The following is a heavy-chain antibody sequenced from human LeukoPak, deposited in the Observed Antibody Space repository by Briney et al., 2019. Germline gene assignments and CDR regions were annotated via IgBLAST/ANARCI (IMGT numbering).Heavy chain of an antibody. CDR3: AKHSSSLRDYYYYGMDV. Sequence: QPGGSLRLSCAASGFTFSSYAMSWVHQAPGKGLEWVSAISGSGGSTYYADSVKGRFTISRDNSKNTLYLQMNSLRAEDTAVYYCAKHSSSLRDYYYYGMDVWGKGTTVTVSS. D-gene: IGHD6-13*01. J-gene: IGHJ6*04. V-gene: IGHV3-23*01. CDR1: GFTFSSYA. CDR2: ISGSGGST.